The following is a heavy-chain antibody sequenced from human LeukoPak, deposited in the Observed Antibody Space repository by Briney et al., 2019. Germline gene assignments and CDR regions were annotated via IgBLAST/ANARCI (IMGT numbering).Heavy chain of an antibody. V-gene: IGHV3-48*03. Sequence: PGGSLRLSCAASGFTFSSYEMNWVRQARGKGLEWVSYISSSGNNIYYADSVKGRFTISRDNAKNSLFLQMNSLRAEDTGLYYCARAGSYFDYWGQGTLVTVSS. D-gene: IGHD1-26*01. CDR1: GFTFSSYE. J-gene: IGHJ4*02. CDR3: ARAGSYFDY. CDR2: ISSSGNNI.